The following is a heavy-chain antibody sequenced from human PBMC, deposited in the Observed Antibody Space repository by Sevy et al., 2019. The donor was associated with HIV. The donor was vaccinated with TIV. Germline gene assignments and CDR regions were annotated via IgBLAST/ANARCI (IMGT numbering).Heavy chain of an antibody. CDR1: GFTFSSYS. D-gene: IGHD6-19*01. V-gene: IGHV3-48*01. CDR3: ARSPPYSSGWYGIDY. CDR2: ISRSSSTI. J-gene: IGHJ4*02. Sequence: GGSLRLSCAASGFTFSSYSMNWVRQAPGKGLEWVSYISRSSSTIYYVDSVKGPFTISRDNAKNSLYLHMNSLRAEDSAVYYCARSPPYSSGWYGIDYWGQGTLVTVSS.